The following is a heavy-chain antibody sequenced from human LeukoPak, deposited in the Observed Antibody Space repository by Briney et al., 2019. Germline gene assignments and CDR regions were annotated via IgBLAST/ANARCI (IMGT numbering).Heavy chain of an antibody. Sequence: PSETLSLTCTVSGGSISSSSYYWGWIRQPPGKGLEWIGSIYYSGSTYYNPSLKSRVTISVDTSKNQFSLKLSSVTAADTAVYYCARHPSLWFGEYYFDYWGQGTLVTVSS. V-gene: IGHV4-39*01. CDR3: ARHPSLWFGEYYFDY. CDR2: IYYSGST. J-gene: IGHJ4*02. CDR1: GGSISSSSYY. D-gene: IGHD3-10*01.